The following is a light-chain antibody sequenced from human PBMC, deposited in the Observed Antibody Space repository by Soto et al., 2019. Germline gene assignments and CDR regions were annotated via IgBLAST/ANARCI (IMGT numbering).Light chain of an antibody. Sequence: AIRMTQSPSSFSASTGDRVTITCRASQGISSYLAWYQQKPGKAPKLLIYATCTLQRGVPSRFSGSGSWTDFTLTISCLQSEDFATYYGQQYYSYPPSFGPGTKVDIK. CDR3: QQYYSYPPS. CDR1: QGISSY. J-gene: IGKJ3*01. V-gene: IGKV1-8*01. CDR2: ATC.